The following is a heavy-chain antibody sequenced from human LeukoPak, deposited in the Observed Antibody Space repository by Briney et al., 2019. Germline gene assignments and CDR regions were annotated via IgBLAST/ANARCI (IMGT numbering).Heavy chain of an antibody. V-gene: IGHV4-39*01. CDR1: GGSIRSSSCY. D-gene: IGHD3-22*01. J-gene: IGHJ4*02. Sequence: SETLSLTCTVSGGSIRSSSCYWGWIRQPPGKGLEWIGSIYFSGSTYYNPSLKSRLTMSVDTSKNQFSLKLSSVTDTAVYYCARLSLSGDSSGYIDYWGQGTLVTVSS. CDR2: IYFSGST. CDR3: ARLSLSGDSSGYIDY.